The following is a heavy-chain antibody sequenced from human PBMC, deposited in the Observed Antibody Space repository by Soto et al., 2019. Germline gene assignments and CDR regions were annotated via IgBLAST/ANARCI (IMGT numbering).Heavy chain of an antibody. J-gene: IGHJ4*02. V-gene: IGHV1-24*01. CDR2: FDPEDGET. Sequence: ASVKVSCKVSGYTLTELSMHWVRQAPGKGLEWMGGFDPEDGETIYAQKFQGRVTMTGDTSTDTVYMELSSLRSEDTAVYYCARGSSYEAPNHDSSSWSDSGQGTLVTVSS. CDR1: GYTLTELS. D-gene: IGHD6-13*01. CDR3: ARGSSYEAPNHDSSSWSD.